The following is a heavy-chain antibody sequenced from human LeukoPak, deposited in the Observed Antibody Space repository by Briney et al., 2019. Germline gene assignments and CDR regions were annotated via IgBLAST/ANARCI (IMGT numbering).Heavy chain of an antibody. CDR1: GGSFSGYY. CDR3: ARDGVGGPYPI. CDR2: INHSGST. V-gene: IGHV4-34*01. D-gene: IGHD2-15*01. J-gene: IGHJ4*02. Sequence: SETLSLTCAVYGGSFSGYYWSWIRQPPGKGLEWIGEINHSGSTNYSPSLKSRVTISVDTSKNQFSLKLSSVTAADTAVYYCARDGVGGPYPIWGQGTLVTVSS.